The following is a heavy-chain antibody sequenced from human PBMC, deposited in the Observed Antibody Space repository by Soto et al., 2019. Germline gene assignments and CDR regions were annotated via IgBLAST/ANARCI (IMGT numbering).Heavy chain of an antibody. CDR2: INPSGGST. J-gene: IGHJ6*02. CDR3: ARDSRIAARPYYYYGMDV. CDR1: GYTFTSYY. Sequence: GASVKVSCKASGYTFTSYYMHWVRQAPGQGLEWMGIINPSGGSTSYARKFQGRVTMTRDTSTSTVYMELSSLRSEDTAVYYCARDSRIAARPYYYYGMDVWGQGTTVTVSS. V-gene: IGHV1-46*01. D-gene: IGHD6-6*01.